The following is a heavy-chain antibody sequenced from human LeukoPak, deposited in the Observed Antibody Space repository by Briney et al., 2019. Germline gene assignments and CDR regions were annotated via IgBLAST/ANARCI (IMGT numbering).Heavy chain of an antibody. D-gene: IGHD5-12*01. Sequence: GGSLRLSCAASGITFSSYWMSWVRQAPGKGLEWVANIKQDGSEKYYVDSVKGRFTISRDNAKNSLYLQMNSLRAEDTAVYYCASRGSGGYDRSNWFDPWGQGTLVTVSS. J-gene: IGHJ5*02. V-gene: IGHV3-7*01. CDR3: ASRGSGGYDRSNWFDP. CDR1: GITFSSYW. CDR2: IKQDGSEK.